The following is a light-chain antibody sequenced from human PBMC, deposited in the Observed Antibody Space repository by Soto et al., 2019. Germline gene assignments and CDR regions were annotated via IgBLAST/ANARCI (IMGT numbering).Light chain of an antibody. V-gene: IGKV3-11*01. CDR2: DAS. Sequence: EIVLTQSPATLSLSTGERATLSCRASQSISSYLAWYQQKPGQAPRLLIYDASNRATGIPARFSGGGTGTDFTLTISSLEPEDFAVYYCQQRSNWPPTFGGGTKVEIK. J-gene: IGKJ4*01. CDR3: QQRSNWPPT. CDR1: QSISSY.